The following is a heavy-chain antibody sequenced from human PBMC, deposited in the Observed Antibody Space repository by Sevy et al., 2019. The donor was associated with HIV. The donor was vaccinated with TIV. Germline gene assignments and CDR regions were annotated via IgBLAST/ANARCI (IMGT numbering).Heavy chain of an antibody. CDR3: ARSLRCLGFIDL. V-gene: IGHV4-59*01. CDR2: IYYSGST. D-gene: IGHD3-3*01. J-gene: IGHJ3*01. Sequence: SETLSLTCTVSGGSMSDDYSTWIRQPPGKGLEWIGNIYYSGSTNYKPSLKSRVTISIDTSKNQFSLKLSSVTAADTAVYYCARSLRCLGFIDLWGQGTMVTVS. CDR1: GGSMSDDY.